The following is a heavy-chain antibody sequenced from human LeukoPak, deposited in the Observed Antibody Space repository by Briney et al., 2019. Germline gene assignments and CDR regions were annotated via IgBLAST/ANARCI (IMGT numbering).Heavy chain of an antibody. V-gene: IGHV1-24*01. Sequence: ASVKVSCKVSGYTLTELSMHWVRQAPGKGLEWMEGFDPEDGETIYAQKFQGRVTMTEDTSTDTAYMELSSLRSEDTAVYYCALGVAVGAYAFDIWGQGTMVTVSS. CDR1: GYTLTELS. CDR2: FDPEDGET. J-gene: IGHJ3*02. CDR3: ALGVAVGAYAFDI. D-gene: IGHD6-19*01.